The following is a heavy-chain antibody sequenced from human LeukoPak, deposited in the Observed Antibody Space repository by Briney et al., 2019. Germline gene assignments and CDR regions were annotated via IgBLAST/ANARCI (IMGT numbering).Heavy chain of an antibody. Sequence: GGSLRLSCAASGFTFSSYAMSWLRQAPGKGLEWVSAISGSGGSTYYADSVKGRFTISRDNSKNTLYLQMNSLRAEDTAVYYYAKDLSAGYDFWSGSFDAFDIWGQGTMVTVSS. CDR3: AKDLSAGYDFWSGSFDAFDI. CDR2: ISGSGGST. J-gene: IGHJ3*02. CDR1: GFTFSSYA. D-gene: IGHD3-3*01. V-gene: IGHV3-23*01.